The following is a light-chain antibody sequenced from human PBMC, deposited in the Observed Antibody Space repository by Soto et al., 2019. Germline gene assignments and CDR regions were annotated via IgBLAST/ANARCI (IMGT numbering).Light chain of an antibody. CDR3: NLYTSSNTYV. V-gene: IGLV2-18*01. CDR2: EVS. J-gene: IGLJ1*01. Sequence: QSALTQPPSVSGSPGQSVTISCTGTSSDVGDYNHVSWYPQSPGTVPKLIIYEVSSRPSGVPDRFSGSKSGNTASLTISGLQAEDEADYYCNLYTSSNTYVFGTGTKVTVL. CDR1: SSDVGDYNH.